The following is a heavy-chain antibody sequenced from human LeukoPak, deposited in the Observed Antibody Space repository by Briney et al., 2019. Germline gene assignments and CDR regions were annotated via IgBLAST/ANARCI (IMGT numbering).Heavy chain of an antibody. D-gene: IGHD3-22*01. CDR1: GGSISSDY. J-gene: IGHJ4*02. CDR2: IYYSGST. V-gene: IGHV4-59*01. Sequence: SETLSLTCTVSGGSISSDYLSRIRQPPGKGLEWIGYIYYSGSTNYNPSLKSRVTISVDTSKNQFSLRLSSVTAADTAVYYCARVTGGSSGPTYFDYWGQGTPVTVSS. CDR3: ARVTGGSSGPTYFDY.